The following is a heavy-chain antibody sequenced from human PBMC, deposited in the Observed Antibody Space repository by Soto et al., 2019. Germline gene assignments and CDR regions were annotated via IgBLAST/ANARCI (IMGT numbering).Heavy chain of an antibody. Sequence: SQTLSLTCAITGDSVSSNSAGWSWVRQTPSRGLEWLGRTYYRSKWYYEYAVSVRGRITINPDTSKNQYSLQLNSVTPEDTAVYFCARGEQYSGSFDYWGQGTLVTVSS. J-gene: IGHJ4*02. CDR1: GDSVSSNSAG. V-gene: IGHV6-1*01. CDR2: TYYRSKWYY. CDR3: ARGEQYSGSFDY. D-gene: IGHD1-26*01.